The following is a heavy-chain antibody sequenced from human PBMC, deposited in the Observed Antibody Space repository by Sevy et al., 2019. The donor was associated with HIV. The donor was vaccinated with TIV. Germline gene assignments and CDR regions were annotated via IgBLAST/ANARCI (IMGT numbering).Heavy chain of an antibody. CDR3: AKWSGDYPLYYCDF. J-gene: IGHJ4*02. V-gene: IGHV3-30*02. CDR1: GSTFKNHG. D-gene: IGHD2-21*02. Sequence: GGSLRLSCEVSGSTFKNHGMHWVRQAPGKGLEWLAAIRRDDTAVDYAASVKGRFTISRDIFKNTLYLQMNSLRVEDTAVYYCAKWSGDYPLYYCDFWGQGTLVTVSS. CDR2: IRRDDTAV.